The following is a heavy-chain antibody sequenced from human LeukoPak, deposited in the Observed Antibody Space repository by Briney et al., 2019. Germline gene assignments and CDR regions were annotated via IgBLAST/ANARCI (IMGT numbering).Heavy chain of an antibody. CDR2: ISSSGGTI. J-gene: IGHJ4*02. Sequence: GGSLRLSCAASGFTFSSYEMNWVRQAPGKGLEWVSYISSSGGTIYYADSVKGRFTISRDNAKNSLYLQMNSLRAEDTAVYYCARGPYPGYCSGGSCYVVWDYWGQGTLVTVSS. CDR1: GFTFSSYE. V-gene: IGHV3-48*03. D-gene: IGHD2-15*01. CDR3: ARGPYPGYCSGGSCYVVWDY.